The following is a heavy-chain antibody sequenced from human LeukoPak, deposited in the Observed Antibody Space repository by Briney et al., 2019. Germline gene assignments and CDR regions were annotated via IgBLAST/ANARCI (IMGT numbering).Heavy chain of an antibody. CDR1: GFDLWRYA. D-gene: IGHD5-24*01. CDR2: ISVGGSNT. Sequence: GGSLRLSCAASGFDLWRYAMSWVRQAPGKGLEWVSDISVGGSNTYYADSVKGRFTISRDNSKATLYLQMNSLRAEDTAIYYCARNVEGYNDYWGQGTLVTVSS. V-gene: IGHV3-23*01. J-gene: IGHJ4*02. CDR3: ARNVEGYNDY.